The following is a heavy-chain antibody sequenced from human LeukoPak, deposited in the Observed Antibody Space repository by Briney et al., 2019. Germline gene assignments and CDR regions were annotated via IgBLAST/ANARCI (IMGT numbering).Heavy chain of an antibody. CDR1: GGSISSYY. CDR3: AREDDWNYEDY. D-gene: IGHD1-7*01. CDR2: ISGSGGST. Sequence: ETLSLTCTVSGGSISSYYWSWVRQAPGKGLEWVSAISGSGGSTYYADSVKGRFTISRDNSKNTLYLQMNSLRAEDTAVYYCAREDDWNYEDYWGQGTLVTVSS. J-gene: IGHJ4*02. V-gene: IGHV3-23*01.